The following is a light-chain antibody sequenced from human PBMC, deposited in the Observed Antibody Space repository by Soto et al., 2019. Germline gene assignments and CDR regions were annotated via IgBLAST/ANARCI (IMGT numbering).Light chain of an antibody. CDR3: SSYTSSSTLGVV. CDR1: SSDVGGYNY. Sequence: QSALTQPASVSGSPGQSITISCTGTSSDVGGYNYVSWYQQHPGKAPKLMIYDVSNRPSGVSNCFSGSKSGNTASLTISGRQAEDEADYYCSSYTSSSTLGVVFGGGTKLTVL. V-gene: IGLV2-14*01. CDR2: DVS. J-gene: IGLJ2*01.